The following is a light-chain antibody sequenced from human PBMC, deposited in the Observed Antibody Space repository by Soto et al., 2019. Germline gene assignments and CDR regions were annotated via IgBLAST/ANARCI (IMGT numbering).Light chain of an antibody. CDR3: CSYAGSSTPFV. CDR2: DVS. Sequence: SALTQPASVSGSPGQSITISCTGTSSDVGSYNLVSWYQQHAGKAPKLMIYDVSERPSGVSNRFSGSRSGNTASLTISGLQAEDEADYYCCSYAGSSTPFVFGTGTKVTVL. J-gene: IGLJ1*01. V-gene: IGLV2-23*02. CDR1: SSDVGSYNL.